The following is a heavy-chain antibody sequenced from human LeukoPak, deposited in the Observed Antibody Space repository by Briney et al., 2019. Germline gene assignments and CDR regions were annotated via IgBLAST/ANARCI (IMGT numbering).Heavy chain of an antibody. Sequence: PGGSLRLSCAASGFTFSSYAMHWVRQAPGKGLEWVAVISYDGSNKYYADSVKGRFTISRDNSKNTLYLQMNSLRAEDTAVYYCARGGRYYDSSGSRDWGQGTLVTVSS. V-gene: IGHV3-30*01. CDR1: GFTFSSYA. D-gene: IGHD3-22*01. CDR2: ISYDGSNK. J-gene: IGHJ4*02. CDR3: ARGGRYYDSSGSRD.